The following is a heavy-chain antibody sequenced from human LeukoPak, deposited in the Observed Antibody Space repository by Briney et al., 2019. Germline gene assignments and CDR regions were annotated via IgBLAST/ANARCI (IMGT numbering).Heavy chain of an antibody. CDR2: IYNGGST. Sequence: GGSLRLSCAASGFTVSSNYMSWVRQAPGKGLEWVSVIYNGGSTYYADSIKGRFTISRDNSKNTLYLQMNSLRAEDTAVYSWARKRSSRVRGGGPYYFDYWGQGTLVTVSS. J-gene: IGHJ4*02. CDR1: GFTVSSNY. CDR3: ARKRSSRVRGGGPYYFDY. V-gene: IGHV3-53*01. D-gene: IGHD3-10*01.